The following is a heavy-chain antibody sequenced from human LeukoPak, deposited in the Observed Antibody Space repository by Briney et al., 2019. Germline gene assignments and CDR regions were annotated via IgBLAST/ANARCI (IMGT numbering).Heavy chain of an antibody. Sequence: GGSLRLSCAASGFTFSSYAMHWVRQAPGKGLEWVAVISYDGSNKYYTDSVKGRFTISRDNSKNTLYLQMNSLRAEDTAVYYCARANHRGRRGYYDSSGYHSRGAFDIWGQGTMLTVPS. D-gene: IGHD3-22*01. J-gene: IGHJ3*02. V-gene: IGHV3-30*14. CDR1: GFTFSSYA. CDR3: ARANHRGRRGYYDSSGYHSRGAFDI. CDR2: ISYDGSNK.